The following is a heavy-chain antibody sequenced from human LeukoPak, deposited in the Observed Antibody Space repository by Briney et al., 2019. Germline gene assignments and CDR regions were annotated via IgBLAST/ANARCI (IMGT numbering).Heavy chain of an antibody. CDR1: GFTFSRYA. CDR3: ASPLSSNWYNY. CDR2: ISKSGDHT. V-gene: IGHV3-23*01. J-gene: IGHJ4*02. Sequence: GGSLRLSCAASGFTFSRYAMSWVRQAPGKGLEWVSAISKSGDHTYYADSVKGRVTISRDNSKDTRYLRMNSLRAEDTALYYCASPLSSNWYNYWGQGTLVTVPS. D-gene: IGHD6-13*01.